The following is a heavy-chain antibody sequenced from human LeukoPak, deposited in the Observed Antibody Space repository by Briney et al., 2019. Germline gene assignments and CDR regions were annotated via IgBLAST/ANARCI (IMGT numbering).Heavy chain of an antibody. Sequence: PGGSLRLSCAASGFTVSSNYMSWVRQAPGKGLEWVSVIYSGGSTYYADFAKGRFTISRDKSKNSLYLQMNSLRPDDTALYYCAKDGGRYRFDYWGQGTMVTVSS. J-gene: IGHJ4*02. D-gene: IGHD3-16*02. V-gene: IGHV3-53*05. CDR1: GFTVSSNY. CDR2: IYSGGST. CDR3: AKDGGRYRFDY.